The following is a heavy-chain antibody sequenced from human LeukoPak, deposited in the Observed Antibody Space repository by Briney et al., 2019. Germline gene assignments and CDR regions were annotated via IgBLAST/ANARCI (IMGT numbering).Heavy chain of an antibody. V-gene: IGHV4-59*08. CDR2: IYYSGST. D-gene: IGHD1-7*01. Sequence: SETLSLTCSVSGGSINSYYWSWIRQPPGEGLEWIGNIYYSGSTNYNPSLNSRVTISVDTSKNQFSLKLSSVTAADTAVYYCARGVTGTTPFDYWGQGTLVTVSS. CDR3: ARGVTGTTPFDY. J-gene: IGHJ4*02. CDR1: GGSINSYY.